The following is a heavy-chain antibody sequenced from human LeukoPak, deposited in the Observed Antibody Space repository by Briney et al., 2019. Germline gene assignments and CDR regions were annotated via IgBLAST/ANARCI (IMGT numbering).Heavy chain of an antibody. J-gene: IGHJ4*02. CDR3: AKGGVGATSDY. CDR1: GLTFSSFG. CDR2: IISSSSAI. V-gene: IGHV3-48*01. D-gene: IGHD1-26*01. Sequence: GGSLRLSCAASGLTFSSFGMNWVRQAPGKGLEWVSFIISSSSAIYYADSVKGRFTISRDNSKNTLYLQMNSLRADDTAVYYCAKGGVGATSDYWGQGTLVTVSS.